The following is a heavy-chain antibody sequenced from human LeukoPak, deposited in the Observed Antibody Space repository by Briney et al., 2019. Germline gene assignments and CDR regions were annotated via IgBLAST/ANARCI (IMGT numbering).Heavy chain of an antibody. Sequence: PSETLSLTCTVSGGSISSYYWSWIRQPAGKGLEWIGRIYTSGSTNYNPSLKSRVTMSVDTSKNQLSLKLSSVTAADTAVYYCARGGRGYYDSSGYPTPTGFDYWGQGTLVTVSS. D-gene: IGHD3-22*01. J-gene: IGHJ4*02. V-gene: IGHV4-4*07. CDR2: IYTSGST. CDR3: ARGGRGYYDSSGYPTPTGFDY. CDR1: GGSISSYY.